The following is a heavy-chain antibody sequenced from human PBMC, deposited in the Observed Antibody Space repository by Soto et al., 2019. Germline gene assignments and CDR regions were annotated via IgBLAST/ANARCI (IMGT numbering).Heavy chain of an antibody. CDR1: GGTFNSYI. Sequence: GASVKVSCKASGGTFNSYIINWVRQAPGQGLEWMGRIIPIIAITNYAQKFRGRVTITADKSTSTAYMELSSLRFEDTAVYYCARGFPLWFDPWGQGTLVTVSS. D-gene: IGHD3-3*01. V-gene: IGHV1-69*02. CDR2: IIPIIAIT. J-gene: IGHJ5*02. CDR3: ARGFPLWFDP.